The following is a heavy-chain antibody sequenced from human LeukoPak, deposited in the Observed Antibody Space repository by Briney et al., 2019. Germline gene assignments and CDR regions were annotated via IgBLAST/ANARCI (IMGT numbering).Heavy chain of an antibody. D-gene: IGHD3-10*01. V-gene: IGHV1-69*04. J-gene: IGHJ4*02. CDR2: IIPIFGIA. CDR3: ARTVPSTMLDY. CDR1: GGTFSSYA. Sequence: ASVKVSCKASGGTFSSYAISWVRQAPGQGLEWMGRIIPIFGIANYAQKFQGRVTITADKSTSTAYMELSSLRSEDTAVYYCARTVPSTMLDYWGQGTLVTVSS.